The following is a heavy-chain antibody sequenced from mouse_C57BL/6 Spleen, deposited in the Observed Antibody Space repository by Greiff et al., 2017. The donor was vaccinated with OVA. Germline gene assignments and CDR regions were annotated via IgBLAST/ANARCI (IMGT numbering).Heavy chain of an antibody. CDR3: SRAYYYERYFDY. CDR2: INPNNGGT. CDR1: GYTFTDYY. V-gene: IGHV1-26*01. J-gene: IGHJ2*01. Sequence: EVQLQQSGPELVKPGASVKISCKASGYTFTDYYMNWVKQSHGKSLEWIGDINPNNGGTSYNQKFKGKATFTVDKSSSTAYMELRSLTSEDSAVYYCSRAYYYERYFDYWGQGTTLTVSS. D-gene: IGHD1-1*01.